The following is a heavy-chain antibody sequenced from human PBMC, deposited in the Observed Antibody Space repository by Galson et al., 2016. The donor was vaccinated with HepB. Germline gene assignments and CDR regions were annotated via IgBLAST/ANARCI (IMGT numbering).Heavy chain of an antibody. D-gene: IGHD6-13*01. V-gene: IGHV4-61*02. Sequence: TLSLTCSVSGGSISGGSYYWSWIRQPAGKGLEWIGRIYASGRTNYNPSLKSRVTISVDTSKNQFSLKVRSVTAADTAIYYCATDGAEEAGREVWFDPWGQGTLVTVSS. CDR3: ATDGAEEAGREVWFDP. CDR2: IYASGRT. CDR1: GGSISGGSYY. J-gene: IGHJ5*02.